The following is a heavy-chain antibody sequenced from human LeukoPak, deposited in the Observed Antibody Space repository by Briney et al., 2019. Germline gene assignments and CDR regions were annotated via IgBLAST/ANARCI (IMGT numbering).Heavy chain of an antibody. J-gene: IGHJ4*02. D-gene: IGHD1-26*01. CDR3: ARDGGKSGSYEFDY. V-gene: IGHV3-48*01. Sequence: GGSLRLSCAASGFTFSSYSMNWVRQAPGKGLEWDSYISSSSSTIYYADSVKGRFTISRDNAKNSLYLQMNSLRAEDTAVYYCARDGGKSGSYEFDYWGQGTLVTVSS. CDR2: ISSSSSTI. CDR1: GFTFSSYS.